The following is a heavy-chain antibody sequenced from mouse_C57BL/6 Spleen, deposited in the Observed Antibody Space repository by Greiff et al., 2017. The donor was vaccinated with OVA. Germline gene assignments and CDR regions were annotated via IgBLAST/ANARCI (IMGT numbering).Heavy chain of an antibody. CDR2: ISGGGGNT. V-gene: IGHV5-9*01. CDR3: ARHHWYDGVDAMDY. D-gene: IGHD2-14*01. J-gene: IGHJ4*01. CDR1: GFTFSSYT. Sequence: EVKLEEPGGGLVKPGGSLKLSCAASGFTFSSYTMSWVRQTPEQRLEWVATISGGGGNTYYPESVKGRFTISRDNAKNTLYLQMSSLRSEDTALYYCARHHWYDGVDAMDYWGQGTSVTVSS.